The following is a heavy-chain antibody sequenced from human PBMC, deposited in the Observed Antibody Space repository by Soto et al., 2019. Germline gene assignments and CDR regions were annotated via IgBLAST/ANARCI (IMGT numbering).Heavy chain of an antibody. J-gene: IGHJ6*03. CDR3: AGTTSHQWYYMDV. D-gene: IGHD1-7*01. CDR2: TYYRSRWYN. V-gene: IGHV6-1*01. Sequence: SQTLSLTCAFSGDSVSRNSAASNWIRLSPSRGLEWLARTYYRSRWYNDYAVSVRSRITVNPDTSKNQFSLQLTSVTPEDTAVYYCAGTTSHQWYYMDVWGKGTTVTVSS. CDR1: GDSVSRNSAA.